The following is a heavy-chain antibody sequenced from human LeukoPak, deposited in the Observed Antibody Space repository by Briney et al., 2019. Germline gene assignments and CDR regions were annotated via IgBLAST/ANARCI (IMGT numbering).Heavy chain of an antibody. D-gene: IGHD1-26*01. J-gene: IGHJ4*02. V-gene: IGHV3-20*04. CDR3: ARDYFGSPSALDY. Sequence: PGGSLRLACAAAGFTFDDHGMSWVRQAPGKGLEWVSGINWNGGSTGYADSVKGRFTISRDNAKNSLYLQMNSLRAEDTALYYCARDYFGSPSALDYCSQGTLVTVSS. CDR2: INWNGGST. CDR1: GFTFDDHG.